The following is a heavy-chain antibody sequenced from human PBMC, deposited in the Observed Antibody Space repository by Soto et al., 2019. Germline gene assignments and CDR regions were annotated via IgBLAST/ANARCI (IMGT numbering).Heavy chain of an antibody. CDR2: IYYSGST. V-gene: IGHV4-31*03. CDR3: AREGFVSYGLIRAWYFDL. D-gene: IGHD5-18*01. CDR1: GGSISSGGYY. J-gene: IGHJ2*01. Sequence: QVQLQESGPGLVKPSQTLSLTCTVSGGSISSGGYYWSWIRQHPGKGLEWIGYIYYSGSTYYNPSLKSRVTISVDTSKNQFSLKLSFVTAADTAVYYCAREGFVSYGLIRAWYFDLWGRGTLVTVSS.